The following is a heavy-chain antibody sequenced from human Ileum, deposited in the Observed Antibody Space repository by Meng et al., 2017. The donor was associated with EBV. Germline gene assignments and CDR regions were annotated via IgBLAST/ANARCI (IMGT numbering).Heavy chain of an antibody. J-gene: IGHJ4*02. V-gene: IGHV4-4*02. CDR1: GGSISSSNW. D-gene: IGHD6-19*01. CDR2: IYHSGST. Sequence: QVPVQESGPGPVKPSGTLSLTCAVSGGSISSSNWWSWVRQPPGKGLEWIGEIYHSGSTNYNPSLKSRVTMPVDKSKNQFSLNLSSVTAADTAVYYCARVGQWLPIDYWGQGTLVTVSS. CDR3: ARVGQWLPIDY.